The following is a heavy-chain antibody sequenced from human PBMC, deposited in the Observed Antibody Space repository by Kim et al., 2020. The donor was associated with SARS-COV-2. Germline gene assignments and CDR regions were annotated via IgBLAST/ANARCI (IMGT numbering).Heavy chain of an antibody. V-gene: IGHV1-2*02. Sequence: ASVKVSCRASGYTFTDYSIHWVRQAPGQGLEWMGRINPHNGDTNFAQKFQGRVMMTRDTSIRTAYMDVNRLTFDDSAIYYCARDSGAYCSGDGCMAWFDSWGQGTLVTVSS. CDR2: INPHNGDT. J-gene: IGHJ5*01. CDR3: ARDSGAYCSGDGCMAWFDS. CDR1: GYTFTDYS. D-gene: IGHD2-15*01.